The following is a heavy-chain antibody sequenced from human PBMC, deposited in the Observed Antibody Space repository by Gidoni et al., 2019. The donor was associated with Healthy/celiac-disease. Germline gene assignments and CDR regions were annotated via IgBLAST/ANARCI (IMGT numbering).Heavy chain of an antibody. Sequence: QVQLVESGGGVVQPGRSRRLHCSASGFTFSSYARHWVRQAPGKGLEWVAVISYDGSNKYYADSVKGRFTISRDNSKNTLYLQMNSLRAEDTAVYYCARDQQYNWNDLSAPDYWGQGTLVTVSS. D-gene: IGHD1-20*01. CDR3: ARDQQYNWNDLSAPDY. CDR1: GFTFSSYA. J-gene: IGHJ4*02. CDR2: ISYDGSNK. V-gene: IGHV3-30-3*01.